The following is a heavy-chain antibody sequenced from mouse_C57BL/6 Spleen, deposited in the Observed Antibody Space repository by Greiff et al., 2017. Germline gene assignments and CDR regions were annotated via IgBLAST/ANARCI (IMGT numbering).Heavy chain of an antibody. V-gene: IGHV1-80*01. J-gene: IGHJ3*01. CDR3: ARLGVKLPHLAY. D-gene: IGHD2-1*01. CDR2: IYPGDGDT. Sequence: QVQLKQSGAELVKPGASVKISCKASGYAFSSYWMNWVKQRPGKGLEWIGQIYPGDGDTNYNGKFKGKATLTADKSSSTAYMQLSSLTSEDSAVYFCARLGVKLPHLAYWGQGTLVTVSA. CDR1: GYAFSSYW.